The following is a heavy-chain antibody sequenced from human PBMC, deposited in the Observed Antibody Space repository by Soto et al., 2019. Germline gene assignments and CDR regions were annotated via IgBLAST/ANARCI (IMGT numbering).Heavy chain of an antibody. CDR1: GGTFRSYS. CDR3: AGGSVTAAGARYYCVGMDT. Sequence: QVQLVQSGAEVKKPGSSVKVSCEASGGTFRSYSITWVRQAPGQGLEWMGRLIPSLDISNHAQNFQGRVTITADKSTTTAYLELSSLRSEDTAVYYCAGGSVTAAGARYYCVGMDTWGQGTTVTVSS. V-gene: IGHV1-69*02. J-gene: IGHJ6*02. D-gene: IGHD6-13*01. CDR2: LIPSLDIS.